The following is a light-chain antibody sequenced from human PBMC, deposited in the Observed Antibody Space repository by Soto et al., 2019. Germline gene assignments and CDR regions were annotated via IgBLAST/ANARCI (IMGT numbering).Light chain of an antibody. V-gene: IGKV3-15*01. Sequence: EIGMTQSPATLSVSPGERATLSCRASQSVSSNLAGYQQKPGQAPRLLMFGASTRATGIPARFSGSGSGTEFTLTISSLQSEDYAIYYCQQHKDWPWTFGQGTKVDIK. CDR3: QQHKDWPWT. CDR1: QSVSSN. CDR2: GAS. J-gene: IGKJ1*01.